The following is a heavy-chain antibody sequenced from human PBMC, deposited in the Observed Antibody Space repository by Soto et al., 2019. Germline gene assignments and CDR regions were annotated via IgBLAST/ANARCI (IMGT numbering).Heavy chain of an antibody. Sequence: QVQLVESGGGAVQPGGSRILSCAASEFTFSNYAMHWVRQAPGKGLQWLAVISYDGNNKYYADSVEGRFTISRDNSKNTVYLQMNSLRLEDTAVYYCARGPSYSDSYFDHWGQGTLVTVSS. V-gene: IGHV3-30*03. J-gene: IGHJ4*02. CDR3: ARGPSYSDSYFDH. D-gene: IGHD4-17*01. CDR1: EFTFSNYA. CDR2: ISYDGNNK.